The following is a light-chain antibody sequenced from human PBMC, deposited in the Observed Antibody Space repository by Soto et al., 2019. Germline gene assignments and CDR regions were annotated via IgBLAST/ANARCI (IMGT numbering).Light chain of an antibody. V-gene: IGLV2-8*01. CDR1: SSDVGGYNY. CDR3: NSYAGSGNVV. CDR2: EVS. Sequence: QSALTQTPSASGSPGQSVTISCTGTSSDVGGYNYVSWYQQHPGKAPKLMIYEVSKRPSGVPDRFSGSKSGNTASLTVSGLQAEDEADYYCNSYAGSGNVVFGGGTKLTVL. J-gene: IGLJ2*01.